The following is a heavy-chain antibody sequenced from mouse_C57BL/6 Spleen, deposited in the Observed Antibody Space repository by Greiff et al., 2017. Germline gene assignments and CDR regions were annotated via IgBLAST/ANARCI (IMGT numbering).Heavy chain of an antibody. D-gene: IGHD1-1*01. J-gene: IGHJ4*01. CDR3: ARDYGSSWGGAMDY. CDR1: GYTFTSYW. CDR2: IDPSDSYT. Sequence: QVQLQQPGAELVMPGASVKLSCKASGYTFTSYWMHWVKQRPGQGLEWIGEIDPSDSYTNYNQKFKGKSTLTVDKSSSTAYMQLSSLTSEDSAVYYWARDYGSSWGGAMDYWGQGTSVTVSS. V-gene: IGHV1-69*01.